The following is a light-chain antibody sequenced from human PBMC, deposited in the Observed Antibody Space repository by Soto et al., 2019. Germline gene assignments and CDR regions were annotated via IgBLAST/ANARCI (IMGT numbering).Light chain of an antibody. Sequence: QAVVTQPPSVSGAPGQRVTISCTGSSSNIRAGYDVHWYQQLPGTAPKLLIYGNNNRPSGVPDRFSGSKSGTSASLAITGLQPEDEADYYCQSYDSSLSGVVFGGGTKLTVL. CDR2: GNN. CDR3: QSYDSSLSGVV. CDR1: SSNIRAGYD. V-gene: IGLV1-40*01. J-gene: IGLJ2*01.